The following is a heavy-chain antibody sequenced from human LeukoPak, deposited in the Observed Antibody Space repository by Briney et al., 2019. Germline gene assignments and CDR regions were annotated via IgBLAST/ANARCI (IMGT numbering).Heavy chain of an antibody. CDR1: GGSFSGYY. D-gene: IGHD3-10*01. Sequence: SETLSLTCAVYGGSFSGYYWSWIRQPPGKGLEWIGEINHSGSTNYNPSLKSRVTISVDTSKNQFSLKLSSVTAADTAVYYCARGPNYYGCVDLWGRGTLVTVSS. V-gene: IGHV4-34*01. CDR2: INHSGST. J-gene: IGHJ2*01. CDR3: ARGPNYYGCVDL.